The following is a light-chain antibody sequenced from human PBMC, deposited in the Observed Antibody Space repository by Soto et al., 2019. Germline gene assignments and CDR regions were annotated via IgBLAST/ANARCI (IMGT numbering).Light chain of an antibody. J-gene: IGKJ5*01. V-gene: IGKV3D-20*01. Sequence: DIVLTQSPATLSLSPGETATLSCGASERVSSNSLAWYQQKPGLAPRLLIYDASRRATDIPYRFSGSGSGTGFTLTIYRLEPEDFAVYYCQQYGWSITFGQGTRLEV. CDR1: ERVSSNS. CDR2: DAS. CDR3: QQYGWSIT.